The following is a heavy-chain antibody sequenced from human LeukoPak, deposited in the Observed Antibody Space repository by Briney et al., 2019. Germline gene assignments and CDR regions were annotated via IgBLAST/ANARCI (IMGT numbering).Heavy chain of an antibody. V-gene: IGHV4-30-4*01. Sequence: SQTLSLTCTVSGGSISSGDYYWSWIRQPPGKGLEWIGYIYYSGSTYYNPSLKSRVTISVDTSKNQFSLKLSSVTAADTAVYYCARERGGYSYGSRPFDHWGQGTLVTVSS. CDR1: GGSISSGDYY. CDR2: IYYSGST. J-gene: IGHJ4*02. D-gene: IGHD5-18*01. CDR3: ARERGGYSYGSRPFDH.